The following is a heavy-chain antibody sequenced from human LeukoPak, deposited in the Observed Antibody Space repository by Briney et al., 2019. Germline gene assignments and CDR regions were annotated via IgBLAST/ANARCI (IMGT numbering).Heavy chain of an antibody. CDR3: ARGGKSIAALGY. CDR2: INPSGGST. Sequence: ASVKVSCKASGYTFTSYGISWVRQAPGQGLEWMGIINPSGGSTSYAQKFQGRVTMTRDMSTSTVYMELSSLRSEDTAVYYCARGGKSIAALGYWGQGTLVTVSS. D-gene: IGHD6-6*01. V-gene: IGHV1-46*01. CDR1: GYTFTSYG. J-gene: IGHJ4*02.